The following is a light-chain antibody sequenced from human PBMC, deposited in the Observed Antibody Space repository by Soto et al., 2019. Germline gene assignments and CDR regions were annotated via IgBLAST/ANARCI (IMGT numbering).Light chain of an antibody. J-gene: IGKJ3*01. CDR2: DAS. CDR1: QSVSSY. V-gene: IGKV3-11*01. Sequence: EIVLTQSPATLSLSPGERATLSCRASQSVSSYLAWYQQKPGQAPRLLIYDASNRATGIQARFSGSGYGTDFTLTISSLEPEDFAVYYCQQRSNWPPFTFGPGTKVDIK. CDR3: QQRSNWPPFT.